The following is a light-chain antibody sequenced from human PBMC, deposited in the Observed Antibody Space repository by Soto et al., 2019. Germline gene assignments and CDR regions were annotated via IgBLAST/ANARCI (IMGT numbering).Light chain of an antibody. J-gene: IGLJ2*01. CDR2: EVS. Sequence: QSAPTQPPSASGSPGQSVTIPCTGTSSDVGDYNYVSWYQQHPGKVPKLLIYEVSKRPSGVPDRFSGSKSGNTASLTVSGLQAEDEADYYCSSFVGSPVVFGGGTKLTVV. CDR3: SSFVGSPVV. V-gene: IGLV2-8*01. CDR1: SSDVGDYNY.